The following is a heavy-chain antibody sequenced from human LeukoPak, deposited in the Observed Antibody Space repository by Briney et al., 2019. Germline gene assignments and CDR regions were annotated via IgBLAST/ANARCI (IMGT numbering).Heavy chain of an antibody. J-gene: IGHJ4*02. CDR2: ISGSGGST. CDR3: AKDRGSSWYGLFDY. D-gene: IGHD6-13*01. V-gene: IGHV3-23*01. Sequence: GSLRLSCAASGFTFSSYAMSWVRQAPGKGLEWVSAISGSGGSTYYADSVKGRFTISRDNSKNTLYLRMNSLRAEDTAVYYCAKDRGSSWYGLFDYWGQGTLVTVSS. CDR1: GFTFSSYA.